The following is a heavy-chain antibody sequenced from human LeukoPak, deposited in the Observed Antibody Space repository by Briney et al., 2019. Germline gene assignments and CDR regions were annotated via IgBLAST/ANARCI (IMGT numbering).Heavy chain of an antibody. D-gene: IGHD6-6*01. CDR3: ARECGTYSSSSGESGWFDP. V-gene: IGHV1-69*04. J-gene: IGHJ5*02. Sequence: SVKVSCKASGGTFSSYAISWVRQAPGQGLEWMGRIIPILGIANYVQKFQGRVTITAGKSTSTAYMELSSLRSEDTAVYYCARECGTYSSSSGESGWFDPWGQGTLVTVSS. CDR1: GGTFSSYA. CDR2: IIPILGIA.